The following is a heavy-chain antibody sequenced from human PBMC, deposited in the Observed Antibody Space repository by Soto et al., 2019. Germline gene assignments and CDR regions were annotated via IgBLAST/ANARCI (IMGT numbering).Heavy chain of an antibody. V-gene: IGHV4-4*02. Sequence: PSETLSLTCAVSGGSITNENWWSWVRQPPGKGLEWIGEIYHSGSTNYNPSFESRVTISVDTSKNQFSLKLSSVTAADTAVYYCARGASDSSGYYPDAFDIWGQGTMVTVSS. J-gene: IGHJ3*02. D-gene: IGHD3-22*01. CDR2: IYHSGST. CDR1: GGSITNENW. CDR3: ARGASDSSGYYPDAFDI.